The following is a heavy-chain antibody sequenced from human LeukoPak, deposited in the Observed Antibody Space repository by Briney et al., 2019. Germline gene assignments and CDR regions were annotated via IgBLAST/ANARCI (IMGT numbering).Heavy chain of an antibody. CDR1: GFTFSSYA. CDR2: ISYDGSNK. Sequence: GGSLRLSCAASGFTFSSYAMHWVRQAPGKGLEWVAVISYDGSNKYYADSVKGRFTISRDNSKSTLYLQMNSLRAEDTAVYYCASNYFKEGPHYYYGMDVWGQGTTVTVSS. CDR3: ASNYFKEGPHYYYGMDV. J-gene: IGHJ6*02. D-gene: IGHD3-10*01. V-gene: IGHV3-30-3*01.